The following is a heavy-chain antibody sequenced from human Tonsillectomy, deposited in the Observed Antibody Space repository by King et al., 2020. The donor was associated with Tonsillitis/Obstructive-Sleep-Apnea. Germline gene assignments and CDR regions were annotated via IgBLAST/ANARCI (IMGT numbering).Heavy chain of an antibody. CDR2: IYSGGGA. V-gene: IGHV3-66*01. CDR1: GFTVSSNY. J-gene: IGHJ2*01. D-gene: IGHD3-3*01. CDR3: ARDLYDFWSGYGSYWYFDL. Sequence: EVQLVESGGGLVQPGGSLRLSCAASGFTVSSNYMSWVRQAPGKGLEWVSVIYSGGGAYYADSVEGRFTISRDNSKNTLYLQMNSLRAEDTAVYYCARDLYDFWSGYGSYWYFDLWGRGTLVTVSS.